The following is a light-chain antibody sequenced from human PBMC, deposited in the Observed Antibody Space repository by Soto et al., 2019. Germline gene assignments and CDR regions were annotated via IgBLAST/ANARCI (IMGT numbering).Light chain of an antibody. CDR2: AAS. CDR3: QKYNTAPFT. V-gene: IGKV1-27*01. J-gene: IGKJ3*01. CDR1: QSIANY. Sequence: DIQMTQSPSSLSASVGDRVTITCRASQSIANYLAWYQQKPGKVPKLLIYAASILKSGVPSRFSGSQYGTDFTLTSSSLQPEDVATYYCQKYNTAPFTFGPGTKVDVK.